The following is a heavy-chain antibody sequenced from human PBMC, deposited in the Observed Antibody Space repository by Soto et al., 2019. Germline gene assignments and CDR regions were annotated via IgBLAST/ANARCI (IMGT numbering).Heavy chain of an antibody. CDR3: AKDQYSSSWYRYYYYGMDV. CDR2: ISGSGGST. V-gene: IGHV3-23*01. D-gene: IGHD6-13*01. CDR1: GGSISSSSYY. Sequence: ETLSLTCTVSGGSISSSSYYWGWIRQAPGKGLEWVSAISGSGGSTYYADSVKGRFTISRDNSKNTLYLQMNSLRAEDTAVYYCAKDQYSSSWYRYYYYGMDVWGQGTTVTVSS. J-gene: IGHJ6*02.